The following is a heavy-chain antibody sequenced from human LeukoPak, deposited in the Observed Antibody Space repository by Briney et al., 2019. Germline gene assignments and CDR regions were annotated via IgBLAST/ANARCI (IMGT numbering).Heavy chain of an antibody. CDR3: ARAGLRRPFDY. Sequence: GGSLRLSCVVFGFTVSSNYMSWVRQAPGKGLEWVSVIYSGGSTHYADSVKGRFTISRDTSENTLFLQMNSLRAEDTAVYYCARAGLRRPFDYWGQGTLVTVSS. CDR1: GFTVSSNY. J-gene: IGHJ4*02. V-gene: IGHV3-53*01. CDR2: IYSGGST.